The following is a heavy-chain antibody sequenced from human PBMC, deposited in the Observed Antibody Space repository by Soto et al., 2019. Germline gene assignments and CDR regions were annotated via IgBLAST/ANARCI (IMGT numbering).Heavy chain of an antibody. CDR2: LIPIYDAP. J-gene: IGHJ6*02. Sequence: QVQLVQSGAEVKNPGSSVKVSCKTSGFTFNVYGIHWVRQAPGQGLEWMGGLIPIYDAPNYAQKFQGRVSITADKSTTTVYLELRSLRSEETAVYFCARVRDPHLDHYGLDVWGQGTTVTVSS. CDR1: GFTFNVYG. V-gene: IGHV1-69*06. CDR3: ARVRDPHLDHYGLDV.